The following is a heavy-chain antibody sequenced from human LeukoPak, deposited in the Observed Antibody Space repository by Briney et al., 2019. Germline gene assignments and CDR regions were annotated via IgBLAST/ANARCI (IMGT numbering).Heavy chain of an antibody. Sequence: GGSLRLSCAASGFTFSNSWVSWVRQAPGKGLEWVTNMKPDGSEKYYVDSVKGRFTISRDNAKNSLYLQMNSLRAEDTAVYYCARDSAGFDYWGQGALVTVSS. D-gene: IGHD6-13*01. V-gene: IGHV3-7*01. CDR3: ARDSAGFDY. J-gene: IGHJ4*02. CDR2: MKPDGSEK. CDR1: GFTFSNSW.